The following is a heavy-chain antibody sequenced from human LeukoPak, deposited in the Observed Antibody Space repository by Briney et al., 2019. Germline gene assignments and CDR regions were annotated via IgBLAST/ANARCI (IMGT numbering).Heavy chain of an antibody. CDR3: AKVPVFSVTISEVVTDDAFDI. D-gene: IGHD3-3*01. CDR1: VFTFSSYA. Sequence: PGGSLRLSCAASVFTFSSYAMSWVRQAPGKGLEWVSAISGSGGSTYYADSVKGRFTISRDNSKNTVYLQMNSLRAEDTAVYYCAKVPVFSVTISEVVTDDAFDIWGQGTIVTVSS. J-gene: IGHJ3*02. CDR2: ISGSGGST. V-gene: IGHV3-23*01.